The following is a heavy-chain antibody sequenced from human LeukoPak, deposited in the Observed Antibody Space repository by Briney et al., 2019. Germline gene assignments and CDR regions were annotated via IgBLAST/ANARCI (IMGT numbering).Heavy chain of an antibody. V-gene: IGHV4-61*01. CDR3: ARGIGCSGGSCYHRPLLFDL. CDR1: GGSVSSGSYY. Sequence: SETLSLTCTVSGGSVSSGSYYWSWIRQPPGTGLEWIGYIYYSGSTNYNPFLKSRVTISVDTSKNQFSLKLSSVTAADTAVYYCARGIGCSGGSCYHRPLLFDLWGRGTLVTVSS. D-gene: IGHD2-15*01. J-gene: IGHJ2*01. CDR2: IYYSGST.